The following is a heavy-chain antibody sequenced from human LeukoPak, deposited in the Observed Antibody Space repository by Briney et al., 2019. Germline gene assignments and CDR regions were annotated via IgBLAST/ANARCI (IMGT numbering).Heavy chain of an antibody. CDR2: IYYSGST. CDR3: AREDIAAANSFDY. V-gene: IGHV4-59*12. D-gene: IGHD6-13*01. J-gene: IGHJ4*02. CDR1: GFTFSDYY. Sequence: LRLSCAVSGFTFSDYYMSWIRQPPGKGLEWIGYIYYSGSTNYNPSLKSRVTISVDTSKNQFSLKLSSVTAADTAVYYCAREDIAAANSFDYWGQGTLVTVSS.